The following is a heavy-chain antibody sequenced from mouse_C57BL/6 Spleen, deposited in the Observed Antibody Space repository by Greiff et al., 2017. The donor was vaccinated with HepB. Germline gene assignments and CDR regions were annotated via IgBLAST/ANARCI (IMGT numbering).Heavy chain of an antibody. J-gene: IGHJ2*01. CDR3: ASLAPYYGSSYLDY. CDR2: IDPSDSYT. CDR1: GYTFTSYW. D-gene: IGHD1-1*01. Sequence: QVQLQQPGAELVRPGTSVKLSCKASGYTFTSYWMHWVKQRPGQGLEWIGVIDPSDSYTNYNQKFKGKATLTVDTSSSTAYMQLSSLTSDDSAVYYCASLAPYYGSSYLDYWGQGTTLTVSS. V-gene: IGHV1-59*01.